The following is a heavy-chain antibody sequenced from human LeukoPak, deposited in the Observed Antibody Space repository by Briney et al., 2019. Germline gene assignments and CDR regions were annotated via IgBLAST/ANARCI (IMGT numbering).Heavy chain of an antibody. CDR1: GYTFTSYY. CDR3: APQYGSDAYYFDY. D-gene: IGHD3-10*01. Sequence: ASVKVSCKASGYTFTSYYMHWVRQAPGQGLEWMGIINPSGGSTSYAQKFQGRVTTTRYTSTSTVYMELSSLRSEDTAAYYCAPQYGSDAYYFDYWGQGTLVTVSS. J-gene: IGHJ4*02. V-gene: IGHV1-46*01. CDR2: INPSGGST.